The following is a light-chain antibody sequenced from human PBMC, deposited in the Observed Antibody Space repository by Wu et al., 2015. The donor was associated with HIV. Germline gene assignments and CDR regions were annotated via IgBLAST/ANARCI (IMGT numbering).Light chain of an antibody. CDR1: QSVSNF. Sequence: DIQMTQSPSILSASVGDTVTITCRASQSVSNFLAWHQQKPGKAPQVLIYKASTLESGVPARFSGSGSGTEFTLTISSLQPEDVATYYCQKYNTAPWTFGQGTKVEMK. CDR2: KAS. J-gene: IGKJ1*01. CDR3: QKYNTAPWT. V-gene: IGKV1-5*01.